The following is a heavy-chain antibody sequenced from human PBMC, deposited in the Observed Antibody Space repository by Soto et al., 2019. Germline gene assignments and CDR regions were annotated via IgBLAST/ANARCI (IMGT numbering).Heavy chain of an antibody. CDR3: ARDKQWLVRGVGYYFDY. CDR1: GFTFSSYA. D-gene: IGHD6-19*01. J-gene: IGHJ4*02. Sequence: QVQLVESGGGVVQTGRSLRLSCAASGFTFSSYAMHWVRQAPGKGLEWVAVISYDGSNKYYADSVKGRFTISRDNSKNTLYLQMNSLRAEDTAVYYCARDKQWLVRGVGYYFDYWGQGTLVTVSS. CDR2: ISYDGSNK. V-gene: IGHV3-30-3*01.